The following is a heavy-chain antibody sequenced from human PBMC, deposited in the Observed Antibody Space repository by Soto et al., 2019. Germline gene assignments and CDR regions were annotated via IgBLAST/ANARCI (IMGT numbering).Heavy chain of an antibody. Sequence: SQTLSLTCVISGDSVSSNSAAWNWIRLSPSRGLEWLARTYYRSRWYNDYAVSVRSRITVNPDTSKNQFSLQLTSVTPEDTAVYYCAGTTSHHWLYMDVWGKGVTVTVSS. V-gene: IGHV6-1*01. J-gene: IGHJ6*03. D-gene: IGHD1-7*01. CDR1: GDSVSSNSAA. CDR2: TYYRSRWYN. CDR3: AGTTSHHWLYMDV.